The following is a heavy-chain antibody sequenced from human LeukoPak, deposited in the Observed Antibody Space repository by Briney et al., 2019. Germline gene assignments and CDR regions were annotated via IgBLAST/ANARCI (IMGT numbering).Heavy chain of an antibody. CDR1: GFTFSTYL. V-gene: IGHV3-74*01. CDR2: INTDGSIT. J-gene: IGHJ5*02. D-gene: IGHD3-9*01. Sequence: GGSLGLSCAASGFTFSTYLMHWVRQAPGKGLVWVSRINTDGSITTYADSVQGRFTISRDNAKNTLYLQSTSLRDEDTAVYYCASLGTLVPWGQGTLVTVSS. CDR3: ASLGTLVP.